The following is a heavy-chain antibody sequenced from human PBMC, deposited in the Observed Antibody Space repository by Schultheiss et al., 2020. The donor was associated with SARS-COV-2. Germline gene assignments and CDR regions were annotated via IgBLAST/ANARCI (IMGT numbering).Heavy chain of an antibody. V-gene: IGHV3-72*01. CDR2: TRNKAYIYTT. D-gene: IGHD6-13*01. CDR3: ARDLGFSSSSFDY. Sequence: GGSLRLSCAASGFSFSSFGMTWVRQAPGKGLEWVGRTRNKAYIYTTEYAASVKGRFTISRDDSKNSLYLQMNSLKTEDTAVYYCARDLGFSSSSFDYWGQGTLVTVSS. J-gene: IGHJ4*02. CDR1: GFSFSSFG.